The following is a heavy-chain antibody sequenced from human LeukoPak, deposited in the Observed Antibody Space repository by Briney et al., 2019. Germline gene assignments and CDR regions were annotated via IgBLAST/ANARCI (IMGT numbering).Heavy chain of an antibody. CDR2: INHSGST. Sequence: PSETLSLTCAVYGGSFSGYYWSWIRQPPGKGLEWIGEINHSGSTNYNPSLKSRVTTSVDTSKNQFSLRLSSLTAADTAVYYCAREGFGDSSGTPNAFDIWGQGTVVTVSS. CDR1: GGSFSGYY. CDR3: AREGFGDSSGTPNAFDI. D-gene: IGHD3-22*01. V-gene: IGHV4-34*01. J-gene: IGHJ3*02.